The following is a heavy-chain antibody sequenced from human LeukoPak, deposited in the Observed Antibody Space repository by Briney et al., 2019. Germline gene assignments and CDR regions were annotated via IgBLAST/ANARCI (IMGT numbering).Heavy chain of an antibody. CDR1: GFTFDDYG. V-gene: IGHV3-20*01. D-gene: IGHD2-15*01. Sequence: GGSLRLSCAASGFTFDDYGMSWVRQAPGKGLEWVSGINWNGGSTGYADSVKGRFTISRDNAKNSLYLQMNSLRAEDTALYHCARDFGSPPHYMDVWGKGTTVTVSS. J-gene: IGHJ6*03. CDR3: ARDFGSPPHYMDV. CDR2: INWNGGST.